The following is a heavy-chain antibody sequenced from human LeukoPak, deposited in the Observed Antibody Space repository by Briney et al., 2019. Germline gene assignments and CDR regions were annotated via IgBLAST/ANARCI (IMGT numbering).Heavy chain of an antibody. V-gene: IGHV1-2*06. J-gene: IGHJ5*02. CDR1: GYTFTGYY. D-gene: IGHD3-22*01. Sequence: ASVKVSCKASGYTFTGYYMHWVRQAPGQGLEWMGRTNPNSGGTNYAQKFQGRVTMTRDTSISTAYMELSRLRSDDMAVYYFARNWNYYDSSGYYWVSWGQGTLVTVSS. CDR2: TNPNSGGT. CDR3: ARNWNYYDSSGYYWVS.